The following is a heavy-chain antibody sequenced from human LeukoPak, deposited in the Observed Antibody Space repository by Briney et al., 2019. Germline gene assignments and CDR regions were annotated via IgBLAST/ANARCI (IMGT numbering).Heavy chain of an antibody. CDR3: ARARITMVRGVMDGYFDY. CDR1: GYTFTSYY. D-gene: IGHD3-10*01. Sequence: GASVKVSCKASGYTFTSYYMHWVRQAPGQGLEWMGIINPSGGSTSYAQKFQGRVTMTRDMSTSTVYMELSSLRSEDTAVYYCARARITMVRGVMDGYFDYWGQGTLVTVSS. J-gene: IGHJ4*02. V-gene: IGHV1-46*01. CDR2: INPSGGST.